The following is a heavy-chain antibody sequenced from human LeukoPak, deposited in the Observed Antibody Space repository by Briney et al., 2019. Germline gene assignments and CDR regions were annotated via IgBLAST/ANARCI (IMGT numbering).Heavy chain of an antibody. J-gene: IGHJ4*02. D-gene: IGHD2-2*01. CDR3: ARAWGGSSTTLDY. V-gene: IGHV3-30-3*01. CDR1: GFTFSSYA. Sequence: GGSLRLSCAPSGFTFSSYAMHWVRQAPGKGREWVAVISYDGSNKYYADSVKGRFTVSRDNSKNTLYLQMNSLRAEDTAVYYCARAWGGSSTTLDYWGQGTLVTVSS. CDR2: ISYDGSNK.